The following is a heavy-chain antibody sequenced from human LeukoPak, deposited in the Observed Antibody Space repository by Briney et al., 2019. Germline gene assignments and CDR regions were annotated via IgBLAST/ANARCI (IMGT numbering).Heavy chain of an antibody. J-gene: IGHJ5*02. CDR2: IKQNGGVK. CDR3: ATSDDAAGTS. Sequence: GGSLRLSCAASGFRFSSFWMSWVRQAPGKGLDWVANIKQNGGVKRYVDSVKGRFTISRDNAKNSLYLQMTSLRADDTAVYYCATSDDAAGTSWGQGTLVTVSS. CDR1: GFRFSSFW. V-gene: IGHV3-7*01. D-gene: IGHD6-25*01.